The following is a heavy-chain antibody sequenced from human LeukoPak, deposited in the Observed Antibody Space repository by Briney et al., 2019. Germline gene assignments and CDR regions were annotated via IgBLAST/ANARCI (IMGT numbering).Heavy chain of an antibody. CDR1: GYSISSGYY. Sequence: SETLSLTCTVSGYSISSGYYWGWIRQPPGKGLEWIGSIYHSGSTYYNPSLKSRVTISVDTSKNQFSLKLSSVTAADTAVYYCASRVVVVAATQARDAFDIWGQGTMVTVSS. J-gene: IGHJ3*02. CDR2: IYHSGST. V-gene: IGHV4-38-2*02. CDR3: ASRVVVVAATQARDAFDI. D-gene: IGHD2-15*01.